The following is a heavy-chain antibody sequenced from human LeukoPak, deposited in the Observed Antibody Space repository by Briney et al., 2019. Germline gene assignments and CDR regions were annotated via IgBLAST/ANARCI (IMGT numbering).Heavy chain of an antibody. D-gene: IGHD2-15*01. V-gene: IGHV3-74*01. CDR1: GFSFSAYW. J-gene: IGHJ4*02. CDR2: INSDGSSI. Sequence: GGSLRLSCAGSGFSFSAYWMHWVRQLPGKGLVWVSRINSDGSSISYADSVKGRFTISRDNSKNTLYLQMNSLRAEDTAVYYCAKDPAATTRYFDYWGQGTLVTVSS. CDR3: AKDPAATTRYFDY.